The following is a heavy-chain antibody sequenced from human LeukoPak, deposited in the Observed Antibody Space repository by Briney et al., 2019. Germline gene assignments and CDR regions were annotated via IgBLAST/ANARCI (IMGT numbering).Heavy chain of an antibody. CDR1: GGSISSSSYY. D-gene: IGHD3-22*01. CDR3: ASSSSGYSGTKYYYYYGMDV. Sequence: NPSETLSLTCTVSGGSISSSSYYWGWIRQPPGKGLELIGSIYYSGRTYYTPSLNSRVTISVDTSKNQSSLKLSSVTAADPAVYYCASSSSGYSGTKYYYYYGMDVWGQGTTVTVSS. CDR2: IYYSGRT. J-gene: IGHJ6*02. V-gene: IGHV4-39*01.